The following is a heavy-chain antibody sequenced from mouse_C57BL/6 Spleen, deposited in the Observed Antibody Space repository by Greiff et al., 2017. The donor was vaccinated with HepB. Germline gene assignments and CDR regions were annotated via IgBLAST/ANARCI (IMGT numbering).Heavy chain of an antibody. J-gene: IGHJ3*01. D-gene: IGHD1-1*01. CDR1: GYSFTGYY. Sequence: VQLKESGPELVKPGASVKISCKASGYSFTGYYMNWVKQSPEKSLEWIGEINPSTGGTTYNQKFKAKATLTVDKSSSTAYMQLKSLTSEDSAVYYCARDYYGSAYWGQGTLVTVSA. CDR3: ARDYYGSAY. V-gene: IGHV1-42*01. CDR2: INPSTGGT.